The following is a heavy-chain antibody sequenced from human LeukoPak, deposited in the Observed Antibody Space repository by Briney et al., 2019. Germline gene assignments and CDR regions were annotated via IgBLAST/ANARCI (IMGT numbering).Heavy chain of an antibody. CDR3: AKDGGEGYCSSTSCLVGSEFQH. J-gene: IGHJ1*01. CDR2: ISGSGGST. Sequence: GGSLRLFCAASGFTFSSYAMSWVRQAPGKGLEWVSAISGSGGSTYYADSVKGRFTISRDNSKNTLYLQMNSLRAEDTAVYYCAKDGGEGYCSSTSCLVGSEFQHWGQGTLVTVSS. CDR1: GFTFSSYA. V-gene: IGHV3-23*01. D-gene: IGHD2-2*01.